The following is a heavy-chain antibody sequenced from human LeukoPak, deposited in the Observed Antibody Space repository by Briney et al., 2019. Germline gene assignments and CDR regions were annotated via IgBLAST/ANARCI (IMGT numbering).Heavy chain of an antibody. V-gene: IGHV3-30*02. J-gene: IGHJ4*02. CDR1: GFTFSSYG. CDR3: AKEIWPTVTIPGRTYFDY. Sequence: GGSLRLSCAASGFTFSSYGMHWVRQTPGKGLEWVAIIKQDGSEKYYGDSVKGRFTVSRDNTKYTLYLQMNSLRAEDTALYYCAKEIWPTVTIPGRTYFDYWGQGALVTVSS. D-gene: IGHD4-17*01. CDR2: IKQDGSEK.